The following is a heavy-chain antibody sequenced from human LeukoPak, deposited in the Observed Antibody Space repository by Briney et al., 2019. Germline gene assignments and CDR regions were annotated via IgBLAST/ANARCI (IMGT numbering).Heavy chain of an antibody. J-gene: IGHJ6*02. CDR2: IYSGGST. CDR1: GFTVSSNY. CDR3: ARDATPTLNCSSTSCYARRGRVRRVYYYYGMDV. Sequence: GGSLRLSCAASGFTVSSNYMSWVRQAPGKGLEWVSVIYSGGSTYYADSVKGRFTISRDNSKNTLYLQMNSLRAEDTAVYYCARDATPTLNCSSTSCYARRGRVRRVYYYYGMDVWGQGTTVTVSS. D-gene: IGHD2-2*01. V-gene: IGHV3-66*01.